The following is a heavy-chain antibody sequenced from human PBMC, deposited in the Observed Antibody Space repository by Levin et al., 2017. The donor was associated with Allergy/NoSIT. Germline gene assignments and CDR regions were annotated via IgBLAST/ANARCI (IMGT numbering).Heavy chain of an antibody. CDR1: GFTFSSFG. D-gene: IGHD6-13*01. CDR2: IWYDGSNK. J-gene: IGHJ6*03. Sequence: GGSLRLSCAASGFTFSSFGIHWVRQAPGKGLEWVALIWYDGSNKYYADSVKGRFTISRDNPKNTLYLQVNRLRDEDTAVYYCARGAAEGTYHYYYYMDVWGKGTTVTVSS. CDR3: ARGAAEGTYHYYYYMDV. V-gene: IGHV3-33*01.